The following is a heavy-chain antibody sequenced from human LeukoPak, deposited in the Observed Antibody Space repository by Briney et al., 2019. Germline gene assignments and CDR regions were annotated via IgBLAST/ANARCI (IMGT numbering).Heavy chain of an antibody. Sequence: PGGSLRLSCSASGFTFSSYAMHWVRQAPGKGLEYVSAISSNGGSTYHADSVKGRIIISRDNSKNTMYLQMSSLRVEDTAVYHCVKSQRNGDYYYYGMNVWGQGTTVTVSS. D-gene: IGHD4-17*01. V-gene: IGHV3-64D*09. CDR3: VKSQRNGDYYYYGMNV. CDR1: GFTFSSYA. J-gene: IGHJ6*02. CDR2: ISSNGGST.